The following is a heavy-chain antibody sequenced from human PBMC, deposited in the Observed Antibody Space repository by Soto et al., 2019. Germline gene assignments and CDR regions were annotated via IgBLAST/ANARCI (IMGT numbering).Heavy chain of an antibody. D-gene: IGHD4-17*01. Sequence: QVQLQESGPGLVKPSETLSLTCTVSGGSISSYYWSWIRQPPGKGLEWIGYSYYSGSTNYNPSLKSRVTISLDTSKNQFSLKLSSVTAADTAVYYFARHETLHGVYDYWGQGTLVTVSS. CDR1: GGSISSYY. CDR2: SYYSGST. V-gene: IGHV4-59*08. J-gene: IGHJ4*02. CDR3: ARHETLHGVYDY.